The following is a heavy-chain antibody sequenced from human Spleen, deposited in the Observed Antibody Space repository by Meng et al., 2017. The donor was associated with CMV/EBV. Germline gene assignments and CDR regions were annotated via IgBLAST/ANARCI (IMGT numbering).Heavy chain of an antibody. CDR2: ISGSGGST. Sequence: GESLKISCAASGFTFSSYAMSWVRQAPGKGLEWVSAISGSGGSTDYADSVKGRFTISRDNSKNTLYLQMNSLRAEDTAVYYCAKVAAVAGHFDYWGQGTLVTVSS. V-gene: IGHV3-23*01. CDR3: AKVAAVAGHFDY. J-gene: IGHJ4*02. CDR1: GFTFSSYA. D-gene: IGHD6-19*01.